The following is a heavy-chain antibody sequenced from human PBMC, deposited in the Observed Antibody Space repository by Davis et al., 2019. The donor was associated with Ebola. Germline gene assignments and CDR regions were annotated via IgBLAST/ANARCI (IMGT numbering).Heavy chain of an antibody. CDR3: ARGGYYDSNGYSHDAFDI. CDR1: GFTFSSYS. D-gene: IGHD3-22*01. V-gene: IGHV3-21*01. CDR2: ISSSSSYI. J-gene: IGHJ3*02. Sequence: GESLKISCAASGFTFSSYSMNWVRQAPGKGLEWVSSISSSSSYISYADSLKGRFTISRDNAKNSLYLQMNSLRAEDTAVYHCARGGYYDSNGYSHDAFDIWGQGTMVTVSS.